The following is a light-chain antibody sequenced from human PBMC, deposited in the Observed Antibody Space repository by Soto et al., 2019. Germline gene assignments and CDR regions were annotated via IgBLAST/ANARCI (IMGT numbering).Light chain of an antibody. V-gene: IGKV3-15*01. CDR2: GAS. Sequence: EIVITESPSTLSGSPGERASLSCRASHSVSSNLAWYQQKPGQAPRLLIYGASTRATGIPARFSGSGSGTEFTLTISSLQSEDFAVYYCQQYNNLPQTFGQGTKVDIK. CDR3: QQYNNLPQT. CDR1: HSVSSN. J-gene: IGKJ1*01.